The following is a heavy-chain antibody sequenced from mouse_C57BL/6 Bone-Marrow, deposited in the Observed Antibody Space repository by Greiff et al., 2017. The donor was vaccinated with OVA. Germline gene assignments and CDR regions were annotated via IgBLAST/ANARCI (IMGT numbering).Heavy chain of an antibody. J-gene: IGHJ2*01. CDR1: GFNIKDDY. CDR2: IDPENGDT. D-gene: IGHD2-4*01. CDR3: TPIYYDYPY. Sequence: VQLKESGAELVRPGASVKLSCTASGFNIKDDYMHWVKQRPEQGLEWIGWIDPENGDTEYASKFQGKATITADTSSNTAYLQLSSLTSEDTAVYYCTPIYYDYPYWGQGTTLTVSS. V-gene: IGHV14-4*01.